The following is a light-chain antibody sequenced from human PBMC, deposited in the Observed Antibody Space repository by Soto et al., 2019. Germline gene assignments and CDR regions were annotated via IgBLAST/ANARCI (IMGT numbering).Light chain of an antibody. J-gene: IGLJ1*01. CDR1: SSDIGGYNY. CDR2: EVT. CDR3: SSYAGSNSHYV. Sequence: QSVLTQPPSASGSPGQSVTISCTGTSSDIGGYNYVSWYQQHPGKAPKLMIYEVTKRPSGVPDRFSGSKFGNTASLTVSGLQAEDEADYYCSSYAGSNSHYVFGTGTKVTVL. V-gene: IGLV2-8*01.